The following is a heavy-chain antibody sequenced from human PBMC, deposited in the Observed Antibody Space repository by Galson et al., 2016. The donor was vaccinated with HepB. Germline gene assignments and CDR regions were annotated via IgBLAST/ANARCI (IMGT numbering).Heavy chain of an antibody. D-gene: IGHD3-9*01. CDR1: GFTFSNYA. Sequence: SLRLSCAASGFTFSNYAMHWVRQAPGKGLEWVAVIWPDGSEQYYADSVKGRFTISRDNSDNTVSLQMDSLRAEDTSAYYCVREPRGADWGFDYWGQGTKVAVSS. CDR3: VREPRGADWGFDY. V-gene: IGHV3-33*01. J-gene: IGHJ4*01. CDR2: IWPDGSEQ.